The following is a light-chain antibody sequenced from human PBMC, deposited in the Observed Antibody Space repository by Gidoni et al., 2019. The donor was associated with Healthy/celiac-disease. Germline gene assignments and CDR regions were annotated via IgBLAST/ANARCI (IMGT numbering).Light chain of an antibody. Sequence: EIVLTQSPATLSLSPGERATLSCRASQSVSSYLAWYQQKPGQAPRLLIYDASNRATGIPARFSGSGSGTDFTLTISSLEPEDCAVYYCQQRSNWPWTFXQXTKLEFK. J-gene: IGKJ2*01. CDR2: DAS. CDR3: QQRSNWPWT. V-gene: IGKV3-11*01. CDR1: QSVSSY.